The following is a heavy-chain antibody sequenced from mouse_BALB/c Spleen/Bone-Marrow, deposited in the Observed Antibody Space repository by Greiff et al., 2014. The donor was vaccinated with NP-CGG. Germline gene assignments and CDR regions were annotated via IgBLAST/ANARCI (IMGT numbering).Heavy chain of an antibody. Sequence: EVQLVESGAELVKPGASVKLSCTASGFNIKDTYMHWVKQRPEQGLEWIGRIDPANGNTKYDPKFQGKATITADTSSNTAYLQLSNLTSEDTAVYYCARFPYDYGGGDYWGQGTTLTVSS. CDR2: IDPANGNT. V-gene: IGHV14-3*02. CDR3: ARFPYDYGGGDY. D-gene: IGHD2-4*01. J-gene: IGHJ2*01. CDR1: GFNIKDTY.